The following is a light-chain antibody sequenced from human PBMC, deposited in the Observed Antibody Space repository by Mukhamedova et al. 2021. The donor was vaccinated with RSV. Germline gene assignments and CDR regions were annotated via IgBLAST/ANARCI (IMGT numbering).Light chain of an antibody. CDR2: GKN. J-gene: IGLJ1*01. Sequence: GKNNRPSGIPDRFSAFSSGNTTSLAITETQADDEAEYYCNSRYISGNHYVFGTGTKVTVL. V-gene: IGLV3-19*01. CDR3: NSRYISGNHYV.